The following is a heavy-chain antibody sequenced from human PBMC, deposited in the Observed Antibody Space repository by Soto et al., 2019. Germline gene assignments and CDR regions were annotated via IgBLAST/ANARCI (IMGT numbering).Heavy chain of an antibody. CDR1: GYSFTTYG. V-gene: IGHV1-18*01. J-gene: IGHJ6*02. CDR2: ISTYNGDT. D-gene: IGHD2-15*01. CDR3: AREGSRPYYYYGMDV. Sequence: QVQLVQSGAEVKKPGASVKVSCKASGYSFTTYGIAWVRQAPGQGREWMGWISTYNGDTDYAQNLKGRVIMTTDTSTTTAYMELRSLRSDDTAVYYCAREGSRPYYYYGMDVWGQGTTVSVSS.